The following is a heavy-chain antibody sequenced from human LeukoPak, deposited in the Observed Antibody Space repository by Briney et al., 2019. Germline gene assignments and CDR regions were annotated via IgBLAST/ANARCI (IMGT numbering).Heavy chain of an antibody. D-gene: IGHD3-3*01. CDR1: GGSFGGFY. V-gene: IGHV4-34*01. Sequence: SETLSLTCTVYGGSFGGFYWSWVRQPPGTGLEWIGHINDRGGTNYNPSLKSRVTISVDTSNNNFSLKMNSVTAADTAVYYCARGEYYDFWSGYWDWFDPWGQGTLVTVSS. CDR2: INDRGGT. CDR3: ARGEYYDFWSGYWDWFDP. J-gene: IGHJ5*02.